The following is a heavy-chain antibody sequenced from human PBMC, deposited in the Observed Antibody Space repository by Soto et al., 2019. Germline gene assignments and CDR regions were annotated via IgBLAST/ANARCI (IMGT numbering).Heavy chain of an antibody. V-gene: IGHV3-48*02. CDR1: GFTFRSYN. J-gene: IGHJ4*01. Sequence: GGSLRLSCAASGFTFRSYNINWVRQAPWKGLDWLSYISSSSSTIYYADSVKGRFTISRDNAKNSLYLQMNSLRDDDTAMYYCARGATIAVNTIGDYLGQGTLVTVSS. CDR3: ARGATIAVNTIGDY. CDR2: ISSSSSTI. D-gene: IGHD3-16*01.